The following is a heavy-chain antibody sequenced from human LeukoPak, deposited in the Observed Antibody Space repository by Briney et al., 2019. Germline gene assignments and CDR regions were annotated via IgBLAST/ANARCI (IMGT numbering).Heavy chain of an antibody. Sequence: GGSLRLSCAASGFTVSCNYMSWVRQAPGKGLEWVSVIYSGGSTYYADSVKGRFTISRDNSKNTLYLQMNSLRAEDTAVYYCVRGDYGDYTLFDYWGQGTLVTVSS. D-gene: IGHD4-17*01. J-gene: IGHJ4*02. V-gene: IGHV3-53*01. CDR3: VRGDYGDYTLFDY. CDR1: GFTVSCNY. CDR2: IYSGGST.